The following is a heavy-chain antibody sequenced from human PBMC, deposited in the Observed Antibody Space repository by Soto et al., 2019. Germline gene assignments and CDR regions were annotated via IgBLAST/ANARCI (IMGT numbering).Heavy chain of an antibody. CDR3: ARDKITGLFDY. D-gene: IGHD2-8*02. J-gene: IGHJ4*02. V-gene: IGHV4-39*07. CDR2: INHSGST. CDR1: GGSISSSGYY. Sequence: PSETLSLTCSVSGGSISSSGYYWIWIRQTPGTGLEWIGEINHSGSTNYNPSLKSRVTISVDTSKHQFSLKLTSVTAADTAVYYCARDKITGLFDYWGQGTLVTVSS.